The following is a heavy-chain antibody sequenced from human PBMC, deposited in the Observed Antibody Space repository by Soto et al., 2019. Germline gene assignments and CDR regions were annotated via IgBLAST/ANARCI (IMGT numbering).Heavy chain of an antibody. CDR3: ARDIRNEYCCGDCALDF. J-gene: IGHJ4*02. D-gene: IGHD2-21*02. CDR1: GYSFTSHG. CDR2: ISVYNGNT. V-gene: IGHV1-18*01. Sequence: QVQLVQSTAEVKKPGASVKVSCKASGYSFTSHGISWVRQAPGQGPEWMGRISVYNGNTNYAQKFQGRVSMTTDTSTNTAYMELGSQRSDDTAIYYCARDIRNEYCCGDCALDFWGQGTLVTVSS.